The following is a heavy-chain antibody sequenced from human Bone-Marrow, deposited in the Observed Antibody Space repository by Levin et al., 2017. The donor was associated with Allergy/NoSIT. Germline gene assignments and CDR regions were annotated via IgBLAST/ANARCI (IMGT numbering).Heavy chain of an antibody. CDR2: ISDDETHT. J-gene: IGHJ4*02. CDR3: ANIGKEAGDTY. D-gene: IGHD2-21*01. Sequence: GESLKISCAASGFTFSNYGMHWVRQAPGKGLDWVALISDDETHTYYADSVKGRLTISRDNSKNTMYLQLNSLRAEDTAMYYCANIGKEAGDTYWGQGTLVTVSS. CDR1: GFTFSNYG. V-gene: IGHV3-30*18.